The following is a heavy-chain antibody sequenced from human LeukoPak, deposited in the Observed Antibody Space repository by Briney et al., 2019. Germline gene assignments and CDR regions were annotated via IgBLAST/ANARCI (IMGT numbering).Heavy chain of an antibody. Sequence: SVKVSCKASGGTLSSSAISWVRQAPGQGLEWMGGIIPIFGTANYAQRFQGRVTITADESTSTAYMELSSLRSEDTAVYYCAREGNYDYVWGSYRPLDYWGQGTLVTVFS. D-gene: IGHD3-16*02. V-gene: IGHV1-69*13. CDR2: IIPIFGTA. CDR1: GGTLSSSA. CDR3: AREGNYDYVWGSYRPLDY. J-gene: IGHJ4*02.